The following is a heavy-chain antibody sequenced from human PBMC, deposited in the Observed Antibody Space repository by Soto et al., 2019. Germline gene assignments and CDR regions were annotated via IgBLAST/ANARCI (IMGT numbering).Heavy chain of an antibody. CDR3: AKDAYHIAAADGVAFDI. CDR2: ISGSGGST. V-gene: IGHV3-23*01. Sequence: GGSLRLSCAASGFTFSSYAMSWVRQAPGKGLEWVSAISGSGGSTYYADSVKGRFTISRDNSKNTLYLQMNSLRAEDTAVYYCAKDAYHIAAADGVAFDIWGQGTMVTVSS. CDR1: GFTFSSYA. D-gene: IGHD6-13*01. J-gene: IGHJ3*02.